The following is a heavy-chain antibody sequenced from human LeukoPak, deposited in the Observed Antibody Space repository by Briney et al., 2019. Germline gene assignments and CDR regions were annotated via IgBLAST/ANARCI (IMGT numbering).Heavy chain of an antibody. V-gene: IGHV4-39*07. J-gene: IGHJ4*02. CDR3: ARERFVRGVMTFDY. CDR2: IYYSGST. D-gene: IGHD3-10*01. CDR1: GGSISSNSYY. Sequence: SETLSLTCTVSGGSISSNSYYWGWIRQPPGKGLEWIGSIYYSGSTYYNPSLKSRVTISVDTSKNQLSLKLSSVTAADTAVYYCARERFVRGVMTFDYWGQGTLVTVSS.